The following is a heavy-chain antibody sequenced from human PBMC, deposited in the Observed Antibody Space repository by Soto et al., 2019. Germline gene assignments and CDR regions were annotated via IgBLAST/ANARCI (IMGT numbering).Heavy chain of an antibody. Sequence: EVQLLESGGGLVQPGGSLRLSCAASGFTFNNYAMNWVRQAPGKGLEWVSSISGSGGSTYYADSVKGRFTISRDNSKNTLYLQMNSLRAEHTAVYYCAKGALGSSSSYDFDYWGQGTLVTVSS. CDR1: GFTFNNYA. CDR3: AKGALGSSSSYDFDY. D-gene: IGHD6-13*01. V-gene: IGHV3-23*01. CDR2: ISGSGGST. J-gene: IGHJ4*02.